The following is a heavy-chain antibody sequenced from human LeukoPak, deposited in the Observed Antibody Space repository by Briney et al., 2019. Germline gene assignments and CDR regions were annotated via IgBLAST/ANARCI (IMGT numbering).Heavy chain of an antibody. CDR2: INHSGST. D-gene: IGHD4-17*01. J-gene: IGHJ2*01. Sequence: SETLSLTCAVYGGSFSGYYWSWIRQPPGKGLEWIGEINHSGSTNYNPSLKSRVTISVDTSKNQFSLKLSSVTAADTAVYYCARDGPTAYFGLWGRGTLVTVSS. CDR3: ARDGPTAYFGL. V-gene: IGHV4-34*01. CDR1: GGSFSGYY.